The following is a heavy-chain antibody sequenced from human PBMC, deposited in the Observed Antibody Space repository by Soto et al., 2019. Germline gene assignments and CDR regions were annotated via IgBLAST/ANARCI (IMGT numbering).Heavy chain of an antibody. Sequence: QVQLVQSGAEVKKPGASVKVSCKASGYTFTSYGISWVRQAPGQGLEWMGWISAYNGNTNYAQKLQGRVTMTTDTSTSTAYMELRSLRSDDTAVYYCARAVLSPSRGVANRQSWFDPWGQGTLVTVSS. D-gene: IGHD3-10*01. CDR2: ISAYNGNT. J-gene: IGHJ5*02. CDR1: GYTFTSYG. CDR3: ARAVLSPSRGVANRQSWFDP. V-gene: IGHV1-18*01.